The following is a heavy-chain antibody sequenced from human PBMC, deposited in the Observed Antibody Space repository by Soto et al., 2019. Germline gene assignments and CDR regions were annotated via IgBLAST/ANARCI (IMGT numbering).Heavy chain of an antibody. J-gene: IGHJ6*02. Sequence: QLRLQESGSGLVKPSQTLSLTCTVSNGSVSSGTYSWSWVRQPPGKGLEWIGYIYYSGTTYYTPSLKSRLTMSMDRANDHFSLNLPSVTAADTAVYFCARGHYYYGMDVWGQGITVTVSS. CDR1: NGSVSSGTYS. CDR3: ARGHYYYGMDV. V-gene: IGHV4-30-2*01. CDR2: IYYSGTT.